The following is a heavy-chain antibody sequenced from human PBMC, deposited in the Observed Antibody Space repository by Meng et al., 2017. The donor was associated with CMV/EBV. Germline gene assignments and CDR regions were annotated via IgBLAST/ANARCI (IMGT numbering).Heavy chain of an antibody. D-gene: IGHD3-22*01. CDR2: IHHSGTP. CDR1: GGSFSSSKW. V-gene: IGHV4/OR15-8*03. CDR3: ARADSSYFDVSAYYPDAFDI. J-gene: IGHJ3*02. Sequence: SETLSLTCVVSGGSFSSSKWWSWVRQPPGKGLEWIGAIHHSGTPNYNASLKSRVTMSVDKSKNHFSPSLTSVTAADTAVYFCARADSSYFDVSAYYPDAFDIWGQGTVVTVSS.